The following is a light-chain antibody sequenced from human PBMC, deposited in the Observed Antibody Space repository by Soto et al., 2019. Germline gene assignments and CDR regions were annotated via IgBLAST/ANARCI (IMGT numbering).Light chain of an antibody. V-gene: IGKV1-5*01. CDR2: DAS. Sequence: DIQMAQYPSTLSASLGDRVTITCRASQSISSWLAWYQQKPGKAPKLLIYDASSLESGVPSRFSGSGSATEFTLTISSLQPDDFATYYCQHYNSYSEAFGQGTKVDI. CDR3: QHYNSYSEA. CDR1: QSISSW. J-gene: IGKJ1*01.